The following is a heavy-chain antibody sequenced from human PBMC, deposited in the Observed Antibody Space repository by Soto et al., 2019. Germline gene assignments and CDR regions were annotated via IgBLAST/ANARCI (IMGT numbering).Heavy chain of an antibody. CDR3: ARHPTPYHYDSSGYYYSFWFAP. V-gene: IGHV5-51*07. CDR2: IYPGDSDT. Sequence: GAAQTISCEGSGYSVTSYWMGWVHQMTEKGLEWMGIIYPGDSDTRYSPSFQGQVTISADKSISTAYLQWSSLKASDTAMYYCARHPTPYHYDSSGYYYSFWFAPWRHGTLVTVS. CDR1: GYSVTSYW. D-gene: IGHD3-22*01. J-gene: IGHJ5*02.